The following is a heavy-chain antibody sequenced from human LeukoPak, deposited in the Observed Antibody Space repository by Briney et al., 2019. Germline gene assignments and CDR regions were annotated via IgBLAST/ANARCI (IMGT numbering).Heavy chain of an antibody. D-gene: IGHD2-15*01. CDR3: ARARYCSSGNCYKDY. V-gene: IGHV3-7*01. J-gene: IGHJ4*02. Sequence: GGSLRLSCAASGFTFGTYWMSWVRQAPGKGLEWVANINGDGSEKYFAGSVKGRFTISRDNARNSLFLQMNSLRAEDTAVCYCARARYCSSGNCYKDYWGQGSLVTVSS. CDR2: INGDGSEK. CDR1: GFTFGTYW.